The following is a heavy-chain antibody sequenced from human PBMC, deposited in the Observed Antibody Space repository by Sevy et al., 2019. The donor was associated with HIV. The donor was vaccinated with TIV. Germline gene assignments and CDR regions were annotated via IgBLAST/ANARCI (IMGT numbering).Heavy chain of an antibody. CDR1: GYNFINYY. Sequence: ASVKVSCKASGYNFINYYIHWVRQAPGQGLEWMGLINPSGGSTSSAQKFQDRVTMTRDTSTNTVFMELSSLRSEDTAIYYCARVYYYDSCGPGFWGQGTLVTVSS. CDR3: ARVYYYDSCGPGF. J-gene: IGHJ4*02. V-gene: IGHV1-46*01. CDR2: INPSGGST. D-gene: IGHD3-22*01.